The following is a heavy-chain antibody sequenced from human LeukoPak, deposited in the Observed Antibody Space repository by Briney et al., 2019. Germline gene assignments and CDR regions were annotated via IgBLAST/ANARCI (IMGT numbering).Heavy chain of an antibody. CDR1: GFTFSSYA. CDR3: ASYDY. J-gene: IGHJ4*02. V-gene: IGHV3-30*04. Sequence: GGSLRLSCAASGFTFSSYAMHWVRQAPGKGLEWVAVISYDGSNKYYADSVKGRFTISRDNAKNSLYLQMNSLRAEDTAVYYCASYDYWGQGTLVTVSS. CDR2: ISYDGSNK.